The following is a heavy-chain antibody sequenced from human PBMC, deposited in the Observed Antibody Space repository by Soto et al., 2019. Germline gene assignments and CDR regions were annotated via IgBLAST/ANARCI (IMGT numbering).Heavy chain of an antibody. J-gene: IGHJ5*02. V-gene: IGHV3-11*01. D-gene: IGHD6-6*01. CDR1: GFTFSDYY. Sequence: GGSLRLSCAASGFTFSDYYMSWIRQAPGKGLEWVSYISSSGSTIYYADSVKGRFTISRDNAKNSLYLQMNSLRAEDTAVYYCARVWEYGSSFTFDPWGQGTLVTVSS. CDR3: ARVWEYGSSFTFDP. CDR2: ISSSGSTI.